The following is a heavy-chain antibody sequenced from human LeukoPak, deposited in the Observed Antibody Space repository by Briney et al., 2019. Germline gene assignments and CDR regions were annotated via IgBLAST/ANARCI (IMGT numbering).Heavy chain of an antibody. V-gene: IGHV4-38-2*02. CDR1: GYSISSGYY. CDR2: IYHSGTT. J-gene: IGHJ4*02. CDR3: ARGRRPTYYYDSSGYLEK. Sequence: PSETLSLTCTVSGYSISSGYYWVWIRQPPGKGLEWIGSIYHSGTTYYNPSLKSRVTISVDTSKNQFSLKLSSVTAADTAMYYCARGRRPTYYYDSSGYLEKWGQGTLVTVSS. D-gene: IGHD3-22*01.